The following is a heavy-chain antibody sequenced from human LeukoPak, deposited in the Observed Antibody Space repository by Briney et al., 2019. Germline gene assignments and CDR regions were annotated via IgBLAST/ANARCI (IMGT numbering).Heavy chain of an antibody. CDR2: IYYSGST. CDR1: GGSISSGDYY. V-gene: IGHV4-30-4*01. Sequence: SETLSLTCTVSGGSISSGDYYWSWIRQPPGKGLEWIGYIYYSGSTYYNPSLKSRVTISVDTSKNQFSLKLSSVTAADTAVYYCARDEEGDYYYGMDVWGQGTTVTVSS. J-gene: IGHJ6*02. CDR3: ARDEEGDYYYGMDV.